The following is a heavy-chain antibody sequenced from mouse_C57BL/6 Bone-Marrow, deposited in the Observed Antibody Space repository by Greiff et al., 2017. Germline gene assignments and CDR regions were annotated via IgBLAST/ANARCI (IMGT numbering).Heavy chain of an antibody. D-gene: IGHD4-1*01. J-gene: IGHJ1*03. CDR1: GFTFSSYG. CDR3: ARLGRRWYFDV. Sequence: EVKLVESGGDLVKPGGSLKLSCAASGFTFSSYGMSWVRQTPDKRLEWVATISSGGSYTYYPDSVKGRFTISRDNAKNTLYLQMSSLKSEDTAMYYCARLGRRWYFDVWGTGTTVTVSS. CDR2: ISSGGSYT. V-gene: IGHV5-6*01.